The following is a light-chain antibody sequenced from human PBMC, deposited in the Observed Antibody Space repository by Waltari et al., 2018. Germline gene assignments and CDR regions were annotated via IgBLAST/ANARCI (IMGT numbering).Light chain of an antibody. CDR1: RRDIGYYNF. CDR2: DVS. J-gene: IGLJ2*01. Sequence: QSALAQSASVSGSPGQSITIPCPGTRRDIGYYNFTSWYQQHPGKAPKLLIFDVSRWSSGVSHRFSGSKSGNTASLTISGLQAEDEADYYCSSYTSTNTIIFGGGTKVTVL. CDR3: SSYTSTNTII. V-gene: IGLV2-14*03.